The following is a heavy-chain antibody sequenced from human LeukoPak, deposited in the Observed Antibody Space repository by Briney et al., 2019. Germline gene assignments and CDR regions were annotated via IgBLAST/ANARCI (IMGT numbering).Heavy chain of an antibody. J-gene: IGHJ6*03. Sequence: KSSETLSLTCTVSGGSISSYYWSWIRQPPGKGLEWIGYIYFSGSTNYNPSLKSRVTISVDTSKNQFSLKLSSVTAADTAVYYCARGGFLEWLFSDMDVWGKGTTVTVSS. V-gene: IGHV4-59*01. CDR1: GGSISSYY. CDR3: ARGGFLEWLFSDMDV. D-gene: IGHD3-3*01. CDR2: IYFSGST.